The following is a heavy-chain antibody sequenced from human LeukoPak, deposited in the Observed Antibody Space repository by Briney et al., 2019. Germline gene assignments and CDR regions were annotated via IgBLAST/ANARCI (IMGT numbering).Heavy chain of an antibody. D-gene: IGHD1-26*01. CDR1: GGTFSSYA. V-gene: IGHV1-69*05. CDR3: AREGATSNWFDP. Sequence: SVRVSSKASGGTFSSYAISWVRQAPGQGLEWMGGIIPIFGTANYAQKFQGRVTITTDESTSTAYMELSSLRSEDTAVYYCAREGATSNWFDPWGQGTLVTVSS. CDR2: IIPIFGTA. J-gene: IGHJ5*02.